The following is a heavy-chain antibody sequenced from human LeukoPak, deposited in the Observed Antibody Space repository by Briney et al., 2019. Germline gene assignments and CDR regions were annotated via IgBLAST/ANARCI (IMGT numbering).Heavy chain of an antibody. Sequence: PGGSLRLSCAASGFTFSSYWMSWVRQAPGKGLEWVANIKQDGSEKYYVDSVKRRFTISRDNAKNSLYLQMNSLRAEDTAVYYCARDENYYGSGSYPYYWGQGTLVTVSS. CDR2: IKQDGSEK. D-gene: IGHD3-10*01. J-gene: IGHJ4*02. CDR3: ARDENYYGSGSYPYY. V-gene: IGHV3-7*03. CDR1: GFTFSSYW.